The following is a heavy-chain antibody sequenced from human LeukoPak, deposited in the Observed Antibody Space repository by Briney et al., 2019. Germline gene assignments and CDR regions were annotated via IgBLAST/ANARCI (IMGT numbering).Heavy chain of an antibody. CDR3: AKGSGWEVSYYYYYMDV. J-gene: IGHJ6*03. CDR2: ISYDGSNK. Sequence: GGSLRLSCAASGFTFSSYAMHWVRQAPGKGLEWVAVISYDGSNKYYADSVKGRFTISRDNSKNTLYLQMNSLRAEDTAVYYCAKGSGWEVSYYYYYMDVWGKGTTVTISS. V-gene: IGHV3-30*04. CDR1: GFTFSSYA. D-gene: IGHD1-26*01.